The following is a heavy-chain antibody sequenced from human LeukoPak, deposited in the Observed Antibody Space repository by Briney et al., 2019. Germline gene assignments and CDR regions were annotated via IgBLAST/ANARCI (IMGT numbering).Heavy chain of an antibody. CDR2: IYYSGST. D-gene: IGHD3-9*01. CDR3: ARIVYYDILTGYPYYFDY. V-gene: IGHV4-59*08. J-gene: IGHJ4*02. CDR1: GRSISSYY. Sequence: SETLSLTCTVAGRSISSYYASWIRHPPGKGLEWVGYIYYSGSTNYNPSLKSRATRSVDTSKNQFSLKLSSVTAEDTPVYYCARIVYYDILTGYPYYFDYWGQGTMVTVSS.